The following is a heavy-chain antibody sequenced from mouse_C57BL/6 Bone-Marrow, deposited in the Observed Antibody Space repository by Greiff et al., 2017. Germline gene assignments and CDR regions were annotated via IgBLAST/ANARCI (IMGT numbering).Heavy chain of an antibody. J-gene: IGHJ2*01. V-gene: IGHV1-18*01. CDR1: GYTFTDYN. CDR3: VRSNYPFFDY. CDR2: INPNNGGS. Sequence: VQLKESGPELVKPGASVKITCTASGYTFTDYNMAWVKQSHGKSLEWIADINPNNGGSIYNQKLKGKATLTVDKSSSTAYMELRSLTSEDTAVYYCVRSNYPFFDYWGQGTTLTVSA. D-gene: IGHD2-5*01.